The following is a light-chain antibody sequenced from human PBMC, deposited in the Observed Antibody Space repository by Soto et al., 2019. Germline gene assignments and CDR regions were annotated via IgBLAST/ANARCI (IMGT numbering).Light chain of an antibody. CDR3: QQYGSAPRT. CDR2: DLS. Sequence: EIVLTQSPGTLSLSPGESATLSCRASQSVSSTYLAWYQQTPGQAPRLLIYDLSRRTTGIPDRFSASGSGTDFTLTISRLEPEDFAVYYCQQYGSAPRTFGQGTKLEI. V-gene: IGKV3-20*01. CDR1: QSVSSTY. J-gene: IGKJ2*02.